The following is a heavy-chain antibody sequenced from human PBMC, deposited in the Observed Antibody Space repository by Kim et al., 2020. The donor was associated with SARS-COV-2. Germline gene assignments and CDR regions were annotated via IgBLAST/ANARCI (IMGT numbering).Heavy chain of an antibody. CDR1: GYTFTSYD. Sequence: ASVKVSCKASGYTFTSYDINWVRQATGQGLEWMGWMNPNSGNTGYAQKFQGRVTMTRNTSISTAYMELSSLRSEDTAVYYCARGYGDRPYYYYYYYMDVWGKGTTVTVSS. V-gene: IGHV1-8*01. J-gene: IGHJ6*03. CDR3: ARGYGDRPYYYYYYYMDV. CDR2: MNPNSGNT. D-gene: IGHD4-17*01.